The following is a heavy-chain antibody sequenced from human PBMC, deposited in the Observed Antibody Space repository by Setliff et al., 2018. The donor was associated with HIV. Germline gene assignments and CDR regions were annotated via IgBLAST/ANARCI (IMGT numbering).Heavy chain of an antibody. Sequence: PGGSLRLSCTASGFTFSNYWMSWVRQAPGKGLEWVANINQDGSEKYYVVSVKGRFTISRDNAKTSLYLQMNSLRAEDTAVYFCARDGSGWSQHWGQGILVTVSS. CDR3: ARDGSGWSQH. CDR2: INQDGSEK. J-gene: IGHJ1*01. V-gene: IGHV3-7*01. D-gene: IGHD6-19*01. CDR1: GFTFSNYW.